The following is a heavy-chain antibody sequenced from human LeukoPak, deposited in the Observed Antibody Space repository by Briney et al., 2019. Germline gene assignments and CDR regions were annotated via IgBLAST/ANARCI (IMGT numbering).Heavy chain of an antibody. Sequence: GGSLRLSCAASGFSVTRNYVSWVRQAPGKGLEWVSLMYSGGGTSYADSVKGRFTISRDNSKNSLSLQMNSLTTEDTALYRCATERLRYFHHWGQGTLVTVSS. V-gene: IGHV3-53*05. CDR1: GFSVTRNY. J-gene: IGHJ4*02. CDR3: ATERLRYFHH. CDR2: MYSGGGT.